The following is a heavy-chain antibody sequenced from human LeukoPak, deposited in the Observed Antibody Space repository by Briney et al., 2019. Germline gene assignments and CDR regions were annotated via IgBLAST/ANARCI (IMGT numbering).Heavy chain of an antibody. J-gene: IGHJ4*02. CDR2: IRGKAYGGTT. V-gene: IGHV3-49*03. CDR1: GFTLGDYA. D-gene: IGHD5-18*01. CDR3: TKYSRKIDY. Sequence: HPGGSLRLSCTSSGFTLGDYAMSWFRQAPGKGREWVAFIRGKAYGGTTEYAASVKGRFTISRDHSKSIAYLQMNSLKTEVTAVYYCTKYSRKIDYWGQGTLVTVSS.